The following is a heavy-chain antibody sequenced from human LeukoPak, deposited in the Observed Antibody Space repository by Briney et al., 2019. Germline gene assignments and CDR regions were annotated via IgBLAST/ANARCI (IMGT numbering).Heavy chain of an antibody. V-gene: IGHV1-46*01. Sequence: ASVKVSCKASGYTFTSYYMHWVRQAPGQGLEWKGIINPRGGSTSYAQKFQGRVTMTTDTSTGTAYMELRSLRSDDTAVYYCARVSLFLECLPITSAYYYYYMDVWGKGTTVTVSS. CDR2: INPRGGST. D-gene: IGHD3-3*01. CDR1: GYTFTSYY. CDR3: ARVSLFLECLPITSAYYYYYMDV. J-gene: IGHJ6*03.